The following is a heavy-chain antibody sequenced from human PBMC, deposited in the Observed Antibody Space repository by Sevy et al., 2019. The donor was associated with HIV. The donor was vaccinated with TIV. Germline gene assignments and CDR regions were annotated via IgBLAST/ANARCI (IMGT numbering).Heavy chain of an antibody. J-gene: IGHJ4*02. D-gene: IGHD1-20*01. CDR2: INPNSGGT. V-gene: IGHV1-2*02. CDR3: ARDIVRPVLNWSPTNPYFDY. CDR1: GYTFTGYY. Sequence: ASVKVSCKASGYTFTGYYMHWVRQAPGQGLEWMGWINPNSGGTNYAQKFKGRVTMTRDTSTSTAYMELGRLRSDDTAVYYCARDIVRPVLNWSPTNPYFDYWGKGTLVTVSS.